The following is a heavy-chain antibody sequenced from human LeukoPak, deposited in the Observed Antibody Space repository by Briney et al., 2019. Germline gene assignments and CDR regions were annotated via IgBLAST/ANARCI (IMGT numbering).Heavy chain of an antibody. CDR3: ARGRSGWDY. Sequence: PGGSLRLSCAASGFTFRSYTMNWVRQAPGKGLEWVSSISSSSSYIYYADSVKGRFTISRDNAKNSLYLQMNSLRAEDTAVYYCARGRSGWDYWGQGTLVTVSS. CDR2: ISSSSSYI. D-gene: IGHD3-22*01. J-gene: IGHJ4*02. CDR1: GFTFRSYT. V-gene: IGHV3-21*01.